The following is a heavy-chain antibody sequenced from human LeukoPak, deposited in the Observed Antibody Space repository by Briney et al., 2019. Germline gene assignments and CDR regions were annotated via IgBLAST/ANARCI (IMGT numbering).Heavy chain of an antibody. D-gene: IGHD3-10*01. CDR3: ARHSGAQGFDY. V-gene: IGHV4-61*05. Sequence: KSSETLSLTCTVSGGSISSSSYYWSWIRQSLGKGLEWIGYIYSSGSTNYKSSLKSRVTISVDTSKNQFSLKLSSVTAADTAVYYCARHSGAQGFDYWGQGTQVTVSS. CDR1: GGSISSSSYY. J-gene: IGHJ4*02. CDR2: IYSSGST.